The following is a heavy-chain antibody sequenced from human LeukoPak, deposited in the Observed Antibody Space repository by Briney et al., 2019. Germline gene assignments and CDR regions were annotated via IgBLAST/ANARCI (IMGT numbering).Heavy chain of an antibody. D-gene: IGHD3-10*01. CDR1: GFTFSSYA. Sequence: GGSLRLSCAASGFTFSSYAMSWVRQAPGKGLEWVSAINGSGGSTYYADSVKGRFTISRDNSKNTLYLQMNSLRAEDTAVYYCAKGPGSSQSYYFDYWGQGTLVTVSS. CDR2: INGSGGST. CDR3: AKGPGSSQSYYFDY. J-gene: IGHJ4*02. V-gene: IGHV3-23*01.